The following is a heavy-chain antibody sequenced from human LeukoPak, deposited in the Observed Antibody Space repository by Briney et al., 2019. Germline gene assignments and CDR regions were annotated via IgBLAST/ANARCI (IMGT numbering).Heavy chain of an antibody. Sequence: ASVKVSCKASGYTFTGYYMHWVRQAPGQGLEWTGWINPNSGGTNYAQKFQGRVTMTRDTSISTAYMELSRLRSDDTAVYYCARGFHYYDSSGYYFAWGQGTLVTVSS. CDR3: ARGFHYYDSSGYYFA. V-gene: IGHV1-2*02. J-gene: IGHJ5*02. CDR1: GYTFTGYY. D-gene: IGHD3-22*01. CDR2: INPNSGGT.